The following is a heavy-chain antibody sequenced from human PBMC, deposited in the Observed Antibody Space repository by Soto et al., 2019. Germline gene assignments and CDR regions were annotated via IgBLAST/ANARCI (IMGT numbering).Heavy chain of an antibody. J-gene: IGHJ6*04. Sequence: QVQLVESGGGVVQPGRSLRLSCAASGFTFSSYGMHWVRQAPGKGLEWVAVISYDGSNKYYADSVKGRFTISRDNSKNTLYLQRNSLSAEDTAVYYCAKVWVSDYDFWSGYGTFWPPHPELFVWGKGTTVTVSS. CDR2: ISYDGSNK. CDR3: AKVWVSDYDFWSGYGTFWPPHPELFV. D-gene: IGHD3-3*01. CDR1: GFTFSSYG. V-gene: IGHV3-30*18.